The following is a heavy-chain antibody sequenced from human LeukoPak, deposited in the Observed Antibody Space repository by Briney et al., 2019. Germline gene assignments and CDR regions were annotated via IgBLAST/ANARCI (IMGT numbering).Heavy chain of an antibody. CDR3: ARAPPVWGIAAAGTYFDY. CDR2: IIPIFGTA. CDR1: GGTFSSYA. D-gene: IGHD6-13*01. J-gene: IGHJ4*02. Sequence: SVKVSCKASGGTFSSYAISWVRQAPGQGLEWMGGIIPIFGTANYAQKFQGRVTITADESTSTAYMELSSLRSEDTAVYYCARAPPVWGIAAAGTYFDYWGQGTLLTVSS. V-gene: IGHV1-69*13.